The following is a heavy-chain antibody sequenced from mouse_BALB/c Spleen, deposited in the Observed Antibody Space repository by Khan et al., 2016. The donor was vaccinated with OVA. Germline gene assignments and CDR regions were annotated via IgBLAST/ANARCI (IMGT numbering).Heavy chain of an antibody. J-gene: IGHJ2*01. D-gene: IGHD3-3*01. CDR1: GYSITSGYG. CDR3: ARTARIKY. V-gene: IGHV3-2*02. Sequence: EVQLQESGPGLVKPSQSLSLTCTVTGYSITSGYGWNWIRQFPGNKLEWMGYISYSCSNNYKPSLKSRISITRDTSKNTFFLQLNSVTTDDTATYYCARTARIKYWGQGTTLTVSS. CDR2: ISYSCSN.